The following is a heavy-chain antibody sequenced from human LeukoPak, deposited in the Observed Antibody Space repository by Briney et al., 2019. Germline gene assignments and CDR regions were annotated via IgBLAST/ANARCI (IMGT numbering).Heavy chain of an antibody. Sequence: ASVKVSCKASGGTFSSYAISWVRQAPGQRLEWMGCINGDNGNTQYSQKFQGRVTFTRDTSASTAYMELSSLTSEDMAVFYCARGGPNSGGWTLDHWGQGTLVSASS. J-gene: IGHJ4*02. CDR1: GGTFSSYA. CDR3: ARGGPNSGGWTLDH. CDR2: INGDNGNT. V-gene: IGHV1-3*03. D-gene: IGHD2-15*01.